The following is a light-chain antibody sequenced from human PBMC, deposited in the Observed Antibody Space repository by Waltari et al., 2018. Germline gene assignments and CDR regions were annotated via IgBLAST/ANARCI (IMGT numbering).Light chain of an antibody. J-gene: IGLJ2*01. CDR2: KND. CDR1: SSNIGRNY. CDR3: AAWDDRLSRVL. Sequence: QSVLTQPPSAAGTPGQRVTISCSGSSSNIGRNYVCWYQQLPGTAPKLLIYKNDPRPSGVPDRFSASKSDTSASLAISGLRSDDEADYFCAAWDDRLSRVLFGGGTQLTVL. V-gene: IGLV1-47*01.